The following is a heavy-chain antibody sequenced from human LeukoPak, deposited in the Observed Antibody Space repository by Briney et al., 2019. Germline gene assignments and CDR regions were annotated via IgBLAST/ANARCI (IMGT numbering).Heavy chain of an antibody. D-gene: IGHD3-3*01. CDR3: ARAGDVLRFLEWVSYYYYYYMDV. V-gene: IGHV1-2*02. CDR2: INPNSGGT. CDR1: GYTFTGYY. Sequence: ASVKVSCKASGYTFTGYYMHWVRQAPGQGLEWMGWINPNSGGTNYAQKFQGRVTMTRDTSISTAYMELSRLRSDDTAVYYCARAGDVLRFLEWVSYYYYYYMDVWGKGTTVTVSS. J-gene: IGHJ6*03.